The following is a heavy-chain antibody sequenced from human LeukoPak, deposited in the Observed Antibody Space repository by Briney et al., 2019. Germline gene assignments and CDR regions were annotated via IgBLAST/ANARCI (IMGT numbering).Heavy chain of an antibody. J-gene: IGHJ4*02. CDR2: ISSTGIAK. D-gene: IGHD3-22*01. CDR1: GFTFSSYS. Sequence: PGRSLRLSCAASGFTFSSYSMNWVRQAPGKGLEWISYISSTGIAKNYADSVKGRFTISRDNANNSLYLQINSLRADDTAVYYCARGDSSACPDYWGQGILVTVSS. V-gene: IGHV3-48*04. CDR3: ARGDSSACPDY.